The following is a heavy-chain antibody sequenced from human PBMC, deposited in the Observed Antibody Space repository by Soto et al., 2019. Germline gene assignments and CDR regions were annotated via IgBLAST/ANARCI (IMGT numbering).Heavy chain of an antibody. CDR2: IYYSGST. J-gene: IGHJ6*02. Sequence: SETLSLTCTVSGGSISSGDYYWSWIRQPPGKGLEWIGYIYYSGSTYYNPSLKSRVTISVDTSKNQFSLKLSSVTAADTAVYYCARDRDYYGMDVWGQGTTVTVSS. CDR3: ARDRDYYGMDV. CDR1: GGSISSGDYY. V-gene: IGHV4-30-4*01.